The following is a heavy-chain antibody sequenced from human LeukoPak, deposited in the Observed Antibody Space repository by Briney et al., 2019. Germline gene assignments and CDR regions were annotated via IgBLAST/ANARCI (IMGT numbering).Heavy chain of an antibody. V-gene: IGHV1-2*02. CDR3: ARSLSIPAAGTEDY. CDR1: GYTFTGYY. Sequence: ASVTVSCKASGYTFTGYYMHWVRQAPGQGLEWMGWINPNSGGTNYAQKFQGRVTMTRDTSISTAYMELSRLRSDDTAVYYCARSLSIPAAGTEDYWGQGTLVTVSS. D-gene: IGHD6-13*01. J-gene: IGHJ4*02. CDR2: INPNSGGT.